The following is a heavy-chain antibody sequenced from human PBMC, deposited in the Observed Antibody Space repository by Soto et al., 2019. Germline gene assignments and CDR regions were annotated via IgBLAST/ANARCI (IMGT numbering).Heavy chain of an antibody. Sequence: EVQLVESGGGLVQPGRSLRLSCAASGFTFDDYAMHWVRQAPGKGLAWVSGISWNSGSIGYADSVKGRFTISPDNAKIYLYLQPNNLRAEDTALYYCAKALWFGQRYYCYGMDVWGQGTTVTVSS. CDR3: AKALWFGQRYYCYGMDV. D-gene: IGHD3-10*01. J-gene: IGHJ6*02. CDR1: GFTFDDYA. V-gene: IGHV3-9*01. CDR2: ISWNSGSI.